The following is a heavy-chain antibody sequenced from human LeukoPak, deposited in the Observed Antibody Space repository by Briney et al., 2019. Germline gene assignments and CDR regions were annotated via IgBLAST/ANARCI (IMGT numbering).Heavy chain of an antibody. J-gene: IGHJ6*03. D-gene: IGHD3-10*01. Sequence: PGGSLRLCWTASGFTFGDYAMSWVRQAPGKVLEWVGFIRSKAYGGTTEYAASVEGRFTISRDDSKSIAYLQMNSLKTEDTAVYYRTRDGLGAYYYGSGSYYNYYYYYMDVWGKGTTVTVSS. CDR3: TRDGLGAYYYGSGSYYNYYYYYMDV. V-gene: IGHV3-49*04. CDR1: GFTFGDYA. CDR2: IRSKAYGGTT.